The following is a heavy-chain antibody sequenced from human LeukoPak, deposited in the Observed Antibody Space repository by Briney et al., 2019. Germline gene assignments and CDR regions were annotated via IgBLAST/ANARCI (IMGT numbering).Heavy chain of an antibody. D-gene: IGHD3-10*01. V-gene: IGHV1-69*01. J-gene: IGHJ5*02. Sequence: GASVKVSCKASGGTFSRYAISWVRQAPGQGLEWMGGIIPIFGTTNYAQKFQGRVTIIADESTSTAYMELSSLRSEDTAVYYCARNVLPTNWFDPWGQGTLVTVSS. CDR1: GGTFSRYA. CDR3: ARNVLPTNWFDP. CDR2: IIPIFGTT.